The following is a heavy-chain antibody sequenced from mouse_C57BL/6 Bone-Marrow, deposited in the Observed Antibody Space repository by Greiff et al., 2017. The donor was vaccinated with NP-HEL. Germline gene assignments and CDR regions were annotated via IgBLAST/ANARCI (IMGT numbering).Heavy chain of an antibody. CDR3: ARYSYGSPFAY. D-gene: IGHD1-1*01. CDR2: ILPGSGST. CDR1: GYTFNGYW. V-gene: IGHV1-9*01. Sequence: QVQLKQSGAELMKPGASVKLSCKATGYTFNGYWIEWVKQRPGHGLEWIGVILPGSGSTNYNEKFKGKATFTADTSSNTAYMQLISLATEDSSICACARYSYGSPFAYWGQGTLVTVSA. J-gene: IGHJ3*01.